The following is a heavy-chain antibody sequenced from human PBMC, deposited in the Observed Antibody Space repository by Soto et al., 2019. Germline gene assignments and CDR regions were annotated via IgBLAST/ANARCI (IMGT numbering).Heavy chain of an antibody. Sequence: LRLSCAASGFTFSSYAMSWVRQAPGKGLEWVSTITNSGGSTFYADSVKGRFTISRDNSXXXXXXQXKXLXXEDTAVYYCAKREKYYFDYWGQGTLVTVSS. V-gene: IGHV3-23*01. CDR2: ITNSGGST. J-gene: IGHJ4*02. CDR3: AKREKYYFDY. CDR1: GFTFSSYA. D-gene: IGHD1-26*01.